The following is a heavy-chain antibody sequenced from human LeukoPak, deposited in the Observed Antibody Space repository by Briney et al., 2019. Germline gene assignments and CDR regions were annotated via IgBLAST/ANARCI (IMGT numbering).Heavy chain of an antibody. Sequence: SETLSLTCAVSGGSVSSGSCFWTWIRQPPGKGLECIGYINFSGYTKYNPSLKSRATISIDASKNQFSLKLSSVTAADTAVYYCAKDGEGTGYFDYWGQGTLVTVSS. CDR2: INFSGYT. D-gene: IGHD7-27*01. V-gene: IGHV4-61*01. CDR3: AKDGEGTGYFDY. J-gene: IGHJ4*02. CDR1: GGSVSSGSCF.